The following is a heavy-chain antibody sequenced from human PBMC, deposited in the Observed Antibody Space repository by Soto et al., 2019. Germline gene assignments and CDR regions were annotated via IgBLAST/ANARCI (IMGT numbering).Heavy chain of an antibody. V-gene: IGHV4-31*03. CDR1: GGSISIGGYY. J-gene: IGHJ4*02. D-gene: IGHD3-10*01. CDR3: ARGPNPMIRGVVISAFEF. Sequence: TLSLTCTVSGGSISIGGYYWTWIRQHPTKGLEWIGYIYYTGSTFYNPSLRSRVTMSADTSKNEFYLKLRSVTAADTAVYYCARGPNPMIRGVVISAFEFWGQGSLVTVSS. CDR2: IYYTGST.